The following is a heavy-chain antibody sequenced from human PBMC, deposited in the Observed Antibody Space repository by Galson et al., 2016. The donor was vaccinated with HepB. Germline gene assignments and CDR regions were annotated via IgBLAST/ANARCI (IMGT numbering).Heavy chain of an antibody. J-gene: IGHJ4*02. CDR2: INQDGSEK. D-gene: IGHD5-12*01. CDR1: GFSFSSYW. Sequence: SLRLSCAVSGFSFSSYWMTWVRQAPGKGLEWVANINQDGSEKDYVDSVKGRFTISRDNGKNSLYLQMNSLGVEDTAVYYCARARGGYDFDFWGQGTLVTVSS. CDR3: ARARGGYDFDF. V-gene: IGHV3-7*03.